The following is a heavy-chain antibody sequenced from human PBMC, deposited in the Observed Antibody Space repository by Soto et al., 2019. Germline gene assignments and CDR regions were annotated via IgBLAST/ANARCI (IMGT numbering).Heavy chain of an antibody. CDR1: GGSVSSGSYY. Sequence: ETLSLTCTVSGGSVSSGSYYWSWIRQPPGKGLEWIGYIYYSGSTNYNPSLKSRVTISVDTSKNQFSLKLSSVTAADTAVYYCAREGYYDSSGYYYVPDAFDIWGQGTMVTVSS. V-gene: IGHV4-61*01. CDR2: IYYSGST. CDR3: AREGYYDSSGYYYVPDAFDI. D-gene: IGHD3-22*01. J-gene: IGHJ3*02.